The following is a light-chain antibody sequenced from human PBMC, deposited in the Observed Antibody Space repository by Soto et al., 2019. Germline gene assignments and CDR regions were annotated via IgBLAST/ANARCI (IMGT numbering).Light chain of an antibody. CDR2: KSS. V-gene: IGKV1-5*03. J-gene: IGKJ2*01. Sequence: DIQMTQSPSTLSASVGDRVTITCRASESINRRLAWYQQKPGSAPKLLIYKSSTLESGVPSRFSGSGYGTELTLTISGLQPDDFATYYCQRFDTSNAMYFFGPGTKVDIK. CDR1: ESINRR. CDR3: QRFDTSNAMYF.